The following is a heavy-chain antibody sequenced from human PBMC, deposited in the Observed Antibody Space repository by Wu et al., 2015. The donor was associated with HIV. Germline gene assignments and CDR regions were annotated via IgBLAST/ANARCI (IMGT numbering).Heavy chain of an antibody. J-gene: IGHJ4*02. CDR3: AREGRSAQSTFHFDD. CDR1: GYIFTDSG. V-gene: IGHV1-18*01. D-gene: IGHD2/OR15-2a*01. Sequence: QVQLVQSGAEVKKPGASVTVSCRASGYIFTDSGITWVRQVPGQGLEWMAWISGDNGNTKYAQKFQGRVTVTTDTSTNTAYMEMKRLTSDDTAVYFCAREGRSAQSTFHFDDWGQGTLVTVSS. CDR2: ISGDNGNT.